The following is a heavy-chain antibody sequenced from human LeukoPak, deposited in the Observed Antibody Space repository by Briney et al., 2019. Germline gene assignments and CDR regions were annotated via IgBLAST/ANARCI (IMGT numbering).Heavy chain of an antibody. V-gene: IGHV3-48*01. CDR1: GFTFSSYS. D-gene: IGHD3-3*01. CDR3: ARDPIYDFWSGYYTDYGMDV. Sequence: AGGSLRLSCAASGFTFSSYSMNWVRQAPGKGLEWVSYISSSSSTIYYADSVKGRFTISRDNAKNSLYLQMNSLRAEDTAVYYCARDPIYDFWSGYYTDYGMDVWGQGTTVTVSS. CDR2: ISSSSSTI. J-gene: IGHJ6*02.